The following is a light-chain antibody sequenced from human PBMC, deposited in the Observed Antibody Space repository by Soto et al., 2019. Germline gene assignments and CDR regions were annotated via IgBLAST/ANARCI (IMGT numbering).Light chain of an antibody. Sequence: VLTQPASVSGSPGQSITISCTGTSSDVGSYNLVSWYQQHPGKAPKLMIYEGSKRPSGVSNRFSGSKSGNTASLTISGLQAEDEADYYCCSYAGSSTWVFGGGTKLTVL. J-gene: IGLJ3*02. V-gene: IGLV2-23*01. CDR2: EGS. CDR1: SSDVGSYNL. CDR3: CSYAGSSTWV.